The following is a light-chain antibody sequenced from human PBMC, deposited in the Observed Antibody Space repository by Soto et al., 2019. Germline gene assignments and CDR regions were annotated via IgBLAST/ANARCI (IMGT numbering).Light chain of an antibody. V-gene: IGKV3-15*01. J-gene: IGKJ2*01. Sequence: IGITQSSAHFFVFPRGKATLSLRARQGGKKHFAWYQQKPGQAPRLLIYDASTRATGIPARFSGSGSGTEFTLTITSLQSEDFAIYSCQQYNNWPPLYTFGQGTKLEIK. CDR3: QQYNNWPPLYT. CDR1: QGGKKH. CDR2: DAS.